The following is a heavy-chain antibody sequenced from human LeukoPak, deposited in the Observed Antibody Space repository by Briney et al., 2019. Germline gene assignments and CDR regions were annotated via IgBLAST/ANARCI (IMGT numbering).Heavy chain of an antibody. CDR2: IKQDGSEK. D-gene: IGHD3-22*01. J-gene: IGHJ3*02. CDR1: GFTFSSYW. Sequence: GGSLRLSCAASGFTFSSYWMSWVRQAPGKGLEWVANIKQDGSEKYYVDSVKGRFTISRDNAKNSLYLQMNSLRAEDTAVYYCARSPFYYDSPGAFDIWGQGTMVTVSS. V-gene: IGHV3-7*01. CDR3: ARSPFYYDSPGAFDI.